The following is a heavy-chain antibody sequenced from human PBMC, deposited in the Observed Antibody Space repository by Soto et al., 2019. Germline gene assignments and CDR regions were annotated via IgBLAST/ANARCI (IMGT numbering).Heavy chain of an antibody. CDR1: GYTFTSYY. J-gene: IGHJ4*02. CDR3: ARVDCSGGSCYSIDY. Sequence: HVQLVQSGAEVKKPGASVKVSCKASGYTFTSYYMHWVRQAPGQGLEWMGIINPSGGSTSYAPKFQGRVTMTRDTSTSTVYMELSSLRSEDTAVYYCARVDCSGGSCYSIDYWGQGTLVTVSS. V-gene: IGHV1-46*03. D-gene: IGHD2-15*01. CDR2: INPSGGST.